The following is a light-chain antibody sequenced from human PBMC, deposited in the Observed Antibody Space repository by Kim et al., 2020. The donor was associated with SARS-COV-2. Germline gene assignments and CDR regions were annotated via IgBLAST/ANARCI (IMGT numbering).Light chain of an antibody. CDR1: SNIVGNQG. V-gene: IGLV10-54*02. CDR2: RNN. J-gene: IGLJ3*02. CDR3: SALDSSLSAWV. Sequence: QTATLTCTGNSNIVGNQGAAGLQQHQGHPPKLLSYRNNNRPSGISERFSASRSGNTASLTITGLQPEDEADYYCSALDSSLSAWVFGGGTQLTVL.